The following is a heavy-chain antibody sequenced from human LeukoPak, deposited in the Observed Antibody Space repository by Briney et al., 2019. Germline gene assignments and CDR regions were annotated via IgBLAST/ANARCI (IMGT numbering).Heavy chain of an antibody. CDR2: INAGNGNT. CDR3: ARDWRGVGDGDFDY. J-gene: IGHJ4*02. D-gene: IGHD3-10*01. Sequence: GASVKVSCKASGYTFTTYAMHWVRQAPGQRLEWMGWINAGNGNTKYSQKFQGRVTITRDTSASTAYMELSSLRSEDTAMYYCARDWRGVGDGDFDYWGQGTLVTVSS. V-gene: IGHV1-3*01. CDR1: GYTFTTYA.